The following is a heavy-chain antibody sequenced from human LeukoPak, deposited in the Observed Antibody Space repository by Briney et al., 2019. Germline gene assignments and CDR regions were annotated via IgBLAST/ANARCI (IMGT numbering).Heavy chain of an antibody. V-gene: IGHV1-18*01. D-gene: IGHD2-21*02. CDR2: ISAYNGNT. J-gene: IGHJ6*02. CDR1: GYTFTSYG. CDR3: ASGAIVVVTRLRYYYGMDV. Sequence: ASVKVSCKASGYTFTSYGISWVRQAPGQGPEWMGWISAYNGNTNYAQKLQGRVTMTTDTSTSTAYMELRSLRSDDTAVYYCASGAIVVVTRLRYYYGMDVWGQGTTVTVSS.